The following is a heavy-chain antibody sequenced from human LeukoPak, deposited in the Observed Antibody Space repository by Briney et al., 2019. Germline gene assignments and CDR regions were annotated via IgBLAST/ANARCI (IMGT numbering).Heavy chain of an antibody. CDR3: ARDQDRYGGSLD. Sequence: SVKVSCKASGGTFSSYAISWVRQTPGQGLEWMGGIIPIFGTANYAQKFQGRVTITTDESTSTAYMELSSLRSEDTAVYYCARDQDRYGGSLDWGQGTLVTVSS. D-gene: IGHD4-23*01. J-gene: IGHJ4*02. V-gene: IGHV1-69*05. CDR1: GGTFSSYA. CDR2: IIPIFGTA.